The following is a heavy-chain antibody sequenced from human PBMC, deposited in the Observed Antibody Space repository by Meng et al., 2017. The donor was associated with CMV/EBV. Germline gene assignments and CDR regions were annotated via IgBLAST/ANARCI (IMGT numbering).Heavy chain of an antibody. J-gene: IGHJ4*02. CDR1: RFTFSSYA. CDR3: ARRDNTNWYSLDY. V-gene: IGHV3-23*01. D-gene: IGHD7-27*01. CDR2: ITSGGSGT. Sequence: ATSRFTFSSYAMSWVRRAPGQGLEWVSSITSGGSGTYYADSVKGRFTISRDNSENTLYLQMSSLRADDTAVYFCARRDNTNWYSLDYWGQGTLVTVSS.